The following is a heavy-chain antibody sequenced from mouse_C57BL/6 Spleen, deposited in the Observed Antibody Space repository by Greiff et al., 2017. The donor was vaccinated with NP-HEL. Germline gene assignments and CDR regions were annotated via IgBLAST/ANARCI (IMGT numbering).Heavy chain of an antibody. J-gene: IGHJ3*01. V-gene: IGHV1-55*01. Sequence: QVQLQQPGAELVKPGASVKMSCKASGYTFTSYWITWVKQRPGQGLEWIGDIYPGSGSTNYNEKFKSKATLTVDTSSSTAYMQLSSLTSEDSAVYYCARASYDYTGFAYWGQGTLVTVSA. CDR2: IYPGSGST. CDR3: ARASYDYTGFAY. D-gene: IGHD2-4*01. CDR1: GYTFTSYW.